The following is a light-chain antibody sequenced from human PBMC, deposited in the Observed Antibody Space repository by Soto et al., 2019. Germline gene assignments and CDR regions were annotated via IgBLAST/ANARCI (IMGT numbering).Light chain of an antibody. CDR3: QQHDQGWT. V-gene: IGKV3-15*01. J-gene: IGKJ1*01. Sequence: EMVMTQSPATLSVSLGERATLSCRASQSVRTKLVWYQQKPGQAPRLLIYGASTRATGIPARFSGGGSGTEFTLTISSLQSEDFAVYYCQQHDQGWTFGQGTKVEIK. CDR1: QSVRTK. CDR2: GAS.